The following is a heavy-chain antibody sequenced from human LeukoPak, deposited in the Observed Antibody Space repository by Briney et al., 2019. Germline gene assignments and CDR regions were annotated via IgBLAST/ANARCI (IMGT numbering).Heavy chain of an antibody. CDR1: GGTFSSYA. D-gene: IGHD6-19*01. V-gene: IGHV1-69*04. CDR2: IIPILGIA. Sequence: ASVKVSCKASGGTFSSYAISWVRQAPGQGLEWMGRIIPILGIANYAQKFQGRVTITADKSTSTAYMELSSLRSEDTAVYYCARDSSGRRFDPWGQGTLVTVSS. J-gene: IGHJ5*02. CDR3: ARDSSGRRFDP.